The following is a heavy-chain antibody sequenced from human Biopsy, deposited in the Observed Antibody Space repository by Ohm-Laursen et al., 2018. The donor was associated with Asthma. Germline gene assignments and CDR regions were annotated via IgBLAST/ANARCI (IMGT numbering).Heavy chain of an antibody. CDR2: ISWNSGTI. V-gene: IGHV3-9*01. J-gene: IGHJ6*02. CDR1: GFTFDDYA. D-gene: IGHD3-10*01. CDR3: ARDMGAGPNQPPSGSGSSHLYGMDV. Sequence: SLRLSCAASGFTFDDYAMFWVRQAPGKGLEWVSGISWNSGTIGYADSVKGRFTISRDNAKNSLYLQMNSLGPEDTAVYYCARDMGAGPNQPPSGSGSSHLYGMDVWGQGTTVTVSS.